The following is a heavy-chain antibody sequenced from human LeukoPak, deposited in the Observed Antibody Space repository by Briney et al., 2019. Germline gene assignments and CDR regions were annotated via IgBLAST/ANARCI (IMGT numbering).Heavy chain of an antibody. CDR3: ATVRVWGSYRYNWFDP. CDR1: GYTLTELS. V-gene: IGHV1-24*01. D-gene: IGHD3-16*02. CDR2: FDPEDGET. Sequence: ASVKVSCKVSGYTLTELSMHWVRQAPGEGLEWMGGFDPEDGETIYAQKFQGRVTMTEDTSTDTAYMELSSLRSEDTAVYYCATVRVWGSYRYNWFDPWGQGTLVTVSS. J-gene: IGHJ5*02.